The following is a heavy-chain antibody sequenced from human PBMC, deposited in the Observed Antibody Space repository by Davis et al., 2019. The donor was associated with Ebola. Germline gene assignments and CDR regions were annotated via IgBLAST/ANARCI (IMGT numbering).Heavy chain of an antibody. J-gene: IGHJ6*02. CDR2: ISDSGGTT. Sequence: GESLKIPCAASGFTFSSYAMSWVRQAPGKGLEWVSSISDSGGTTYYADSVKGRFTISRDNAKNTLYLQMNSLRAEDTAVYYCAETLGSGSIGMDVWGQGTTVTVSS. V-gene: IGHV3-23*01. CDR1: GFTFSSYA. CDR3: AETLGSGSIGMDV. D-gene: IGHD3-10*01.